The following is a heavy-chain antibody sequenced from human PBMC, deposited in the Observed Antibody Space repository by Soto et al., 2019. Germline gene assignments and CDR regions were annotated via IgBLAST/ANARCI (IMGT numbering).Heavy chain of an antibody. J-gene: IGHJ4*02. CDR3: SRSLDS. Sequence: GGSLRLSCAASGFTFTNFWMDWVRQAPGKGLEWVANINPDGSEKHYVDSVKGRFTISRDNARNSLYLQMTSLTAEDSALYYWSRSLDSWGQGTRVTVSS. CDR1: GFTFTNFW. V-gene: IGHV3-7*01. CDR2: INPDGSEK.